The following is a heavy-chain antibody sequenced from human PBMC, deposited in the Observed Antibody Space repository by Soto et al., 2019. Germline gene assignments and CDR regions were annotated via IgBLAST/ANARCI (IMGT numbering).Heavy chain of an antibody. V-gene: IGHV4-39*01. D-gene: IGHD3-16*01. Sequence: QLQLQESGPGLVKPSETLSLTCTVSGGSISSSSYYCGWIRQPPGKGLEWIGSMYYSGSTYYNPSLKSRVTISVDTSKNQFSLKLSSVTAADTAVYYCARRKDGAFDIWGQGTMVTVSS. CDR3: ARRKDGAFDI. J-gene: IGHJ3*02. CDR1: GGSISSSSYY. CDR2: MYYSGST.